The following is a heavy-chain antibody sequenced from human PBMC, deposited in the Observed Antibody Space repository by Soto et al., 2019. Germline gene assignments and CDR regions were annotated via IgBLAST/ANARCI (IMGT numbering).Heavy chain of an antibody. J-gene: IGHJ6*02. Sequence: GGSLRLSCAASGFTFSSYSMNWVRQAPGKGLEWVSSISSSSSYIYYADSVKGRFTISRDNAKNSLYLQMNSLRAEDTAVYYCARDQEVAATILYYYYYGMDVWGQGTTVTVSS. D-gene: IGHD5-12*01. CDR2: ISSSSSYI. CDR1: GFTFSSYS. CDR3: ARDQEVAATILYYYYYGMDV. V-gene: IGHV3-21*01.